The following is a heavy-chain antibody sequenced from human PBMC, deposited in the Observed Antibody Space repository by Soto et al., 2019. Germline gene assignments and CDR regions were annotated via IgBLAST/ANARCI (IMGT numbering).Heavy chain of an antibody. CDR1: GFTFGDYA. CDR3: TRGRSEATIEYYYYGMDV. CDR2: IRSKAYGGTT. Sequence: GGSLRLSCTASGFTFGDYAMSWFRQAPGKGLEWVGFIRSKAYGGTTEYAASVKGRFTISRDDSKSIAYLQMNSLKTEDTAVYYCTRGRSEATIEYYYYGMDVWGQGTTVTVSS. J-gene: IGHJ6*02. V-gene: IGHV3-49*03. D-gene: IGHD5-12*01.